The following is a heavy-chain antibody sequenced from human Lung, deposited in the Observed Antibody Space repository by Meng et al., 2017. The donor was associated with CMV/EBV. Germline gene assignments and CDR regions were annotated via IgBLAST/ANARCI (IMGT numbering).Heavy chain of an antibody. J-gene: IGHJ6*02. CDR3: ARNGYCSSTSCYRYGREV. D-gene: IGHD2-2*01. CDR2: INPNSGGT. Sequence: ASVKVSCKASGYTFTGYYMHWVRQAPGQGLEWMGWINPNSGGTNYAQKFQGRVTMTRDTSISTAYMELSRLRSDDTAVYYCARNGYCSSTSCYRYGREVWGQGTXVTVSS. V-gene: IGHV1-2*02. CDR1: GYTFTGYY.